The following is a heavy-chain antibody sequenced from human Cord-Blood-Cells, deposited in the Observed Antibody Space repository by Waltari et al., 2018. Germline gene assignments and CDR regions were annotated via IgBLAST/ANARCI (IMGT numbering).Heavy chain of an antibody. CDR3: ARHLSGSYWFDP. D-gene: IGHD1-26*01. V-gene: IGHV4-34*01. CDR1: GGSFSGSY. Sequence: QVQLQQWGAGLLKPSETLSLTCAVYGGSFSGSYWSWIRQPPGKGLEWIGEINHSGSTNYNPSLKSRVTISVDTSKNQFSLKLSSVTAADTAVYYCARHLSGSYWFDPWGQGTLVTVSS. J-gene: IGHJ5*02. CDR2: INHSGST.